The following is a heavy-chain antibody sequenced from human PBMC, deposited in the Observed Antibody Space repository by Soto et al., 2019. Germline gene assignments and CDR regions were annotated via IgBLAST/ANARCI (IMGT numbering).Heavy chain of an antibody. CDR3: ARDRGRGGSSCIYFYGMDV. CDR2: INPSGGSQ. V-gene: IGHV1-46*01. Sequence: QVQVVQSGAEVKKPGASVKVSCKASGYTFTTYYIHWVRQAPGQGLEWMGVINPSGGSQNYAQKLQARVTMTRETSTSTVYLEPSSLRSDDTAVYYCARDRGRGGSSCIYFYGMDVWGQGTTVTVSS. J-gene: IGHJ6*02. CDR1: GYTFTTYY. D-gene: IGHD1-26*01.